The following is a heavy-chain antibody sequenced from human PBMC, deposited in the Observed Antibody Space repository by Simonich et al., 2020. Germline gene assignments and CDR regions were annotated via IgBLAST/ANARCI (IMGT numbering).Heavy chain of an antibody. CDR1: GFTFSSYE. V-gene: IGHV3-48*03. Sequence: EVQLVESGGGLVQPGGSLRLSCAASGFTFSSYEMNWVRQAQGKGREWVLYIRRSGRTIYDADAGKGRFTISRENAKNSLYLQMNSLRAEDTAVYYCASDGAYDTVVTGDYWGQGTLVTVSS. D-gene: IGHD3-9*01. CDR2: IRRSGRTI. CDR3: ASDGAYDTVVTGDY. J-gene: IGHJ4*02.